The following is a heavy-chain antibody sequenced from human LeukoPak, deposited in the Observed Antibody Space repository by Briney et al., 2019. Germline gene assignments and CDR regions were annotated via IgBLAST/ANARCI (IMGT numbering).Heavy chain of an antibody. V-gene: IGHV4-30-4*08. CDR1: GGSISSGDYY. CDR3: ASSTVTTPRRFDY. Sequence: SQTLSLTCTVSGGSISSGDYYWSWIRQPPGRGLEWIGYIYYNGNTYYNPSLKSRVTISVDTSKNQFSLKLSSVTAADTAVYYCASSTVTTPRRFDYWGQGTLVTVSS. CDR2: IYYNGNT. D-gene: IGHD4-17*01. J-gene: IGHJ4*02.